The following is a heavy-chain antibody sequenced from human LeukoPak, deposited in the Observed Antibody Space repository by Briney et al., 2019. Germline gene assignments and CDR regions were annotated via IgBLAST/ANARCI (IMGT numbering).Heavy chain of an antibody. D-gene: IGHD3-10*01. V-gene: IGHV3-7*01. Sequence: GGTLRLSCAASGFTFSTYWMSWVRQAPGKGLEWVANINQDGSEKYYVDSVKGRFTISRDNAKNSLFLQMKSLRADDTAVYYCARDPTARPYGSGSFDFWGQGTLITVSS. CDR2: INQDGSEK. J-gene: IGHJ4*02. CDR1: GFTFSTYW. CDR3: ARDPTARPYGSGSFDF.